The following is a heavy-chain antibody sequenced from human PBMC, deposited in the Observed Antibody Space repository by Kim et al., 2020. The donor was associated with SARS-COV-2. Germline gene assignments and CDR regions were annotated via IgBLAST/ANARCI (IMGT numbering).Heavy chain of an antibody. CDR1: GFTFSNYA. CDR2: ISASERNT. V-gene: IGHV3-23*01. D-gene: IGHD1-20*01. Sequence: GGSLRLSCAASGFTFSNYAMTWVRQAPGKGLEWVSSISASERNTYYADSVKGRFTISRDNSKDTLYLQMHSLRAEDTAVYYCAKDRSLPFCNDNCYPLDSWGQGTLVTVTP. J-gene: IGHJ4*02. CDR3: AKDRSLPFCNDNCYPLDS.